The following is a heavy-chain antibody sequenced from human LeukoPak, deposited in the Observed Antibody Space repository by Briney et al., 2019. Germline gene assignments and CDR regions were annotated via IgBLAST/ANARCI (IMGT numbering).Heavy chain of an antibody. V-gene: IGHV3-43D*03. CDR3: AKAMVRGPGDAFDI. J-gene: IGHJ3*02. D-gene: IGHD3-10*01. Sequence: RPGGSLRLSCAASGFTFDDYAMHWVRQAPGKGLEWVSLISWDGGSTYYADSVKGRFTISRDNSKNSLYLQMNSLRAEDTALYYCAKAMVRGPGDAFDIWGQGTMGTVSA. CDR2: ISWDGGST. CDR1: GFTFDDYA.